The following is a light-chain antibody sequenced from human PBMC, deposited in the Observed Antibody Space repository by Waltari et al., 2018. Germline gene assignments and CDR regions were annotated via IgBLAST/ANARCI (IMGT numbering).Light chain of an antibody. J-gene: IGKJ4*01. CDR1: QSVGTY. V-gene: IGKV3-11*01. CDR2: DAS. CDR3: QQRRNWPLT. Sequence: IVFTQSPAILSFSPGERATLSCRASQSVGTYLAWYQQRPRQSPRLLIYDASYRATGIPARFSGSGSETDFTLTISSLQPEDFAVYYCQQRRNWPLTFGGGTRVQI.